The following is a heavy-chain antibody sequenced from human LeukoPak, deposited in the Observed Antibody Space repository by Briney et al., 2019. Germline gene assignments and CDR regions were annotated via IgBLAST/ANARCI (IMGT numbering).Heavy chain of an antibody. V-gene: IGHV3-11*06. J-gene: IGHJ3*02. CDR3: ARVHSSSWPDAFDI. Sequence: PGGSLRLSCAASGFTFSDYYMSWIRQAPGKGLEWVSYISSSSSYTNYADSVKGRFTISRDNAENSLYLQMNSLRAEDTAVYYCARVHSSSWPDAFDIWGQGTMVTVSS. D-gene: IGHD6-13*01. CDR1: GFTFSDYY. CDR2: ISSSSSYT.